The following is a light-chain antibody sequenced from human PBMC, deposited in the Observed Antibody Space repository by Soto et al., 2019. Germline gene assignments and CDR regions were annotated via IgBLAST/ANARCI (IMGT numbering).Light chain of an antibody. Sequence: EIVLTQSPATLSLSPGERATLSRRASQSVSTYLAWYQQKPGLAPRLLIYAASNRATGIPARFSGSGSGTDFTLTISSLEPEDFAVYYCQQRSNWPPTFGGGTKVEI. CDR2: AAS. V-gene: IGKV3-11*01. CDR3: QQRSNWPPT. J-gene: IGKJ4*01. CDR1: QSVSTY.